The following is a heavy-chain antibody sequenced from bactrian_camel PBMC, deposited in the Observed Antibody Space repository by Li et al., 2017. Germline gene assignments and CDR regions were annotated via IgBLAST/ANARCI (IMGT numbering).Heavy chain of an antibody. CDR3: MTTPEAGTGLVCVIG. V-gene: IGHV3S55*01. Sequence: HVQLVESGGGSVQAGESLRLSCAGVTSETCGVRWYRQAAGKQLERIASISTDGTTEYADSVKGRFTISKDRAEDTVYLQMDSVKPEDTAMYTCMTTPEAGTGLVCVIGRGPGTQVTVS. CDR1: VTSETCG. J-gene: IGHJ4*01. D-gene: IGHD5*01. CDR2: ISTDGTT.